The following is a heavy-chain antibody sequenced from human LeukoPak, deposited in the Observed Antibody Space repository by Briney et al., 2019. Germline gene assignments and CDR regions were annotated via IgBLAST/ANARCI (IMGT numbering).Heavy chain of an antibody. Sequence: GGSLRLSCAASGFTFSSYAMSWVRQAPGKGLEWVSSISGSGVSPYYAGSVKGRFTISRDNSKNTLYLQMNSLRAEDTAVYYCATPTTVTTDIWGQGTMVTVSS. V-gene: IGHV3-23*01. J-gene: IGHJ3*02. CDR2: ISGSGVSP. CDR3: ATPTTVTTDI. D-gene: IGHD4-17*01. CDR1: GFTFSSYA.